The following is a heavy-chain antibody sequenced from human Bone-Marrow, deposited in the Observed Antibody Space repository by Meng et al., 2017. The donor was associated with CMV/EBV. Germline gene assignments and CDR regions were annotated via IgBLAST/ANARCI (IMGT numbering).Heavy chain of an antibody. CDR1: GDSIGSGGFY. J-gene: IGHJ6*02. CDR3: ARVLPLYYYYGVDV. V-gene: IGHV4-31*03. Sequence: SETLSLTCTVSGDSIGSGGFYWSWIRQHPGKGLEYIGNIYYTGSTYYNPSLKSRVAISVDKSRNQFSLRLSSVTAADTAMYFCARVLPLYYYYGVDVWGQGHTV. CDR2: IYYTGST.